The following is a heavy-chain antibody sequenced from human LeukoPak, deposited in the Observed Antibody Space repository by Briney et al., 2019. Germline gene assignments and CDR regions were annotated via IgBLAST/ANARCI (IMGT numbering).Heavy chain of an antibody. CDR3: ASSSWSSEYFHY. CDR1: GFTFSSHN. CDR2: FYSGGST. V-gene: IGHV3-66*01. Sequence: GGSLRLSCAASGFTFSSHNMSWVRQAPGKGLEWVSVFYSGGSTRYADSVKGRFTISRDNSKNTLYLQLNSLRAEDAAVYFCASSSWSSEYFHYWGQGTLVTVSS. D-gene: IGHD6-13*01. J-gene: IGHJ1*01.